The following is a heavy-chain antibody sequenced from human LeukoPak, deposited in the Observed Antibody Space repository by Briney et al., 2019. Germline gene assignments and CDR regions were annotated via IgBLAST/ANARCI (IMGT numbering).Heavy chain of an antibody. CDR2: INPSGGST. D-gene: IGHD3-10*01. Sequence: ASVKVSCKASGYTFTSYYMHWVRQAPGQGLEWMGIINPSGGSTSYAQKFQGRVTMTRDMSTSTVYMELSSLRSEDTAVYYCARYYYGPGTSSGLDPWGQGTLVTVSS. CDR1: GYTFTSYY. J-gene: IGHJ5*02. V-gene: IGHV1-46*01. CDR3: ARYYYGPGTSSGLDP.